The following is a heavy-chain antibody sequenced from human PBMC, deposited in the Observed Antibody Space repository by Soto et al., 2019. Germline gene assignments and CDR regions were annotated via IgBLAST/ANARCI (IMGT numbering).Heavy chain of an antibody. V-gene: IGHV3-7*04. J-gene: IGHJ6*02. CDR1: GFSFSTYW. CDR3: ARDRGSRFYGQDYWGLDV. Sequence: EVQLVESGGGLVQPGGSLRLSCAASGFSFSTYWMSWVRQAPGTGLEWVANIKQDGSETFYVDSLKGRFTISRDNAQNSLHLQMNSLRAEDTAVYYCARDRGSRFYGQDYWGLDVWGQGTTVTVSS. D-gene: IGHD6-19*01. CDR2: IKQDGSET.